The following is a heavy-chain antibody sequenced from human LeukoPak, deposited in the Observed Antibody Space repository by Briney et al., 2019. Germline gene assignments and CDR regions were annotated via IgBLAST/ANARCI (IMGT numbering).Heavy chain of an antibody. Sequence: GGSLRLSCAASGFTFSNAWMSWVRQAPGKGLEWVSITLSGGTTHYAESVKGRFTISRDNSRNTLYLQMNSLRVEDTAVYYCARDPYSSGYLDNWGQGTLVTVSS. V-gene: IGHV3-66*01. J-gene: IGHJ4*02. D-gene: IGHD3-22*01. CDR2: TLSGGTT. CDR1: GFTFSNAW. CDR3: ARDPYSSGYLDN.